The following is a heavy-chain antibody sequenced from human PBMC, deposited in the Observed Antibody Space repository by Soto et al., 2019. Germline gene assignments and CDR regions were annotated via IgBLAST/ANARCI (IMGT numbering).Heavy chain of an antibody. CDR1: GFTFSSYA. CDR2: ISGSGGST. D-gene: IGHD3-16*02. Sequence: VSLRLSCAASGFTFSSYAMSWVRQAPGKGLEWVSAISGSGGSTYYADSVKGRFTISRDNSKNTLYLQMNSLRAEDTAVYYCAKRSIMITFGGVIANQFDYWGQGTLVTVSS. V-gene: IGHV3-23*01. CDR3: AKRSIMITFGGVIANQFDY. J-gene: IGHJ4*02.